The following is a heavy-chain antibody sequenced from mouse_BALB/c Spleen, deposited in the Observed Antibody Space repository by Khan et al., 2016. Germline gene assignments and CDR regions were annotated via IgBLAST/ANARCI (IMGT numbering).Heavy chain of an antibody. Sequence: EVELVESGGGLVQPGGSLRLSCTTSGFTFTDYYMSWVRQPPGEALEWLGFARNKANGFTAEYSESVKGRFTISRDNSQSILYLQMNTLRAEDSATYYCARDLNDDYYWYLDVWGAGTTVTVSS. D-gene: IGHD2-3*01. CDR3: ARDLNDDYYWYLDV. CDR1: GFTFTDYY. J-gene: IGHJ1*01. V-gene: IGHV7-3*02. CDR2: ARNKANGFTA.